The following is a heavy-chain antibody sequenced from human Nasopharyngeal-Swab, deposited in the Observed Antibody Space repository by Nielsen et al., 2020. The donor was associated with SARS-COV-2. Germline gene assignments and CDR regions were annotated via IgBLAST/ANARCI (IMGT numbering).Heavy chain of an antibody. CDR2: ISYDGSNK. D-gene: IGHD1-26*01. J-gene: IGHJ3*02. Sequence: GESLKIPCAAPGFTFSSYALHWVRQAPGKGLEWVAVISYDGSNKYYADSVKGRFTISRDNSKNTLYLQMNSLRGEDTAVYYCARSNSGSYSAAFDIWGQGTMVTVSS. V-gene: IGHV3-30-3*01. CDR3: ARSNSGSYSAAFDI. CDR1: GFTFSSYA.